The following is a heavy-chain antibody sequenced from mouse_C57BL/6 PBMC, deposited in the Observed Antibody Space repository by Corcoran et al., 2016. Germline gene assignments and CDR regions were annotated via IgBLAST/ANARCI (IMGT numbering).Heavy chain of an antibody. V-gene: IGHV9-3*01. J-gene: IGHJ4*01. CDR2: INTYSGVP. CDR3: ARRRRRIYYDYENDAMDY. D-gene: IGHD2-4*01. Sequence: QIQLVQSGPELKKPGETVKISCKASGYTFTTYGMSWVKQAPGKGLKWMGWINTYSGVPTYADDFTGRFAFSLETSASTAYLQINNLKNEDTATYFCARRRRRIYYDYENDAMDYWGQGTSVTVSS. CDR1: GYTFTTYG.